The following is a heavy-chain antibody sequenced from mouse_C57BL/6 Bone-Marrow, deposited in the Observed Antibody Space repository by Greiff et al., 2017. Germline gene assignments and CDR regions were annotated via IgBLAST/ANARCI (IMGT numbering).Heavy chain of an antibody. Sequence: EVQLVESGGGLVQPGGSLKLSCAASGFTFSDYGMAWVRQAPRKGPEWVAFISNLAYSIYYADTVTGRFTISRENAKNTLYLEMSSLRSEDTAMYYCARRGPTYYAMDYWGQGTSVTVSS. CDR2: ISNLAYSI. V-gene: IGHV5-15*04. D-gene: IGHD2-10*01. CDR1: GFTFSDYG. J-gene: IGHJ4*01. CDR3: ARRGPTYYAMDY.